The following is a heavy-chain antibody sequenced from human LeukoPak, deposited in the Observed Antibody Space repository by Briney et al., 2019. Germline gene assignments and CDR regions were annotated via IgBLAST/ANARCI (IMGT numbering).Heavy chain of an antibody. CDR1: GGSISTYY. D-gene: IGHD6-19*01. J-gene: IGHJ6*02. Sequence: AETLCLTCTVSGGSISTYYWNWIRQPPGKGLEWVGYISYTGSTNYNPSLGSRGTISADASKNQFSLKLSSMTAADAAVYYCARDLSSGWSNDYYYYGMDVWGQ. CDR2: ISYTGST. CDR3: ARDLSSGWSNDYYYYGMDV. V-gene: IGHV4-59*01.